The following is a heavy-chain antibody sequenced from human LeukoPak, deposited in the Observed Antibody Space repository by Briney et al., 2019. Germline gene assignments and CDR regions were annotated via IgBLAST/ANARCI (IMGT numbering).Heavy chain of an antibody. V-gene: IGHV3-30*18. J-gene: IGHJ4*02. Sequence: PGGSLRLSCAASGFTFNSYGMHWVRQAPGKGLEWVAVISYDGSNKYYADSVKGRFTISRDNSKNTLYLQMNSLRAEDTAVYYCAKDQTTVWIGHADYWGQGTLVTVSS. CDR3: AKDQTTVWIGHADY. CDR2: ISYDGSNK. D-gene: IGHD4-11*01. CDR1: GFTFNSYG.